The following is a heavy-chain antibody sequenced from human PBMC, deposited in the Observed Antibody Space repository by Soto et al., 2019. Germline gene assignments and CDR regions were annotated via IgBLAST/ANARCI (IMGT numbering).Heavy chain of an antibody. Sequence: PGGSLRLSCGAFGFTFSNAWMTWVRQAPGKGLEWVGRIKSKTDGGTTDYAAPVKGRFTISRDDSKNKLYLQMNSLKTEDTGVYYCTKDDPINRNWGQGTLVTVSS. CDR3: TKDDPINRN. CDR2: IKSKTDGGTT. J-gene: IGHJ4*02. CDR1: GFTFSNAW. V-gene: IGHV3-15*01.